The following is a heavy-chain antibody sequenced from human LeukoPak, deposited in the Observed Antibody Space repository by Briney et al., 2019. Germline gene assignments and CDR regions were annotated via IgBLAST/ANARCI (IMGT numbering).Heavy chain of an antibody. CDR2: IYYSGST. D-gene: IGHD6-19*01. J-gene: IGHJ5*02. CDR1: GGSISSYY. V-gene: IGHV4-59*01. Sequence: SETLSLTCTVSGGSISSYYWSWIRQPPGKGLEWIGYIYYSGSTNYNPSLKSRVTISVDTSKNQFSLKLSSVTAADTAVYYCARSYSSGWYAFDPWGQGTLVTVSS. CDR3: ARSYSSGWYAFDP.